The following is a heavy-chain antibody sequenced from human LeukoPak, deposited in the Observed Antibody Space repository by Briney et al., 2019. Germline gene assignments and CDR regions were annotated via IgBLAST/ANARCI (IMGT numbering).Heavy chain of an antibody. CDR2: IYSGGST. V-gene: IGHV3-66*04. J-gene: IGHJ4*02. CDR1: GFTVSTNY. Sequence: GGSLRLSSAASGFTVSTNYMSWVRDAPGKGLEWVSLIYSGGSTYYADSVKDRFTISSDNSKNTLYLQMNSLRAEGTAVYYCARRPYTSGWYWDFWGQGTLVTVSS. CDR3: ARRPYTSGWYWDF. D-gene: IGHD6-19*01.